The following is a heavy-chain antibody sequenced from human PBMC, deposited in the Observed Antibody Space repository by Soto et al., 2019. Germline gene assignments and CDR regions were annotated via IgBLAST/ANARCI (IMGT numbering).Heavy chain of an antibody. J-gene: IGHJ6*03. CDR3: ASGPPTSTAYYYMDF. D-gene: IGHD1-26*01. Sequence: GASVKVSCKASGFTFTIYYMHWVRQAPGQGLEWMGIINPSGGSTTYAQKFQGRVTMTRDTSTSTVYMELSSLRSEDTAVYYCASGPPTSTAYYYMDFWGKGTTVTVSS. V-gene: IGHV1-46*03. CDR2: INPSGGST. CDR1: GFTFTIYY.